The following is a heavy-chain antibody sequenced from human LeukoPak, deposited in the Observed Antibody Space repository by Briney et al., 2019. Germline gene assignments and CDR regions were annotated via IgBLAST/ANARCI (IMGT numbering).Heavy chain of an antibody. J-gene: IGHJ4*02. CDR1: GFTFSSYG. Sequence: GGSLRLSCAASGFTFSSYGMHWVRQAPGKGLEWVAVISYDGSKKYYADSVKGRFTISRDESKNTLYLQINSLRAEDTALYYCAKPSVSGNYPYYFDYWGQGTLVTVSS. V-gene: IGHV3-30*18. CDR2: ISYDGSKK. CDR3: AKPSVSGNYPYYFDY. D-gene: IGHD1-26*01.